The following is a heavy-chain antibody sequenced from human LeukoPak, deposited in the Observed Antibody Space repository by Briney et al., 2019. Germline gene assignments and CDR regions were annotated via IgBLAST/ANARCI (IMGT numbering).Heavy chain of an antibody. D-gene: IGHD4/OR15-4a*01. V-gene: IGHV3-30-3*01. CDR3: GKDLAGGALDV. Sequence: PGGSLRLSCAASQFIFTYYAIHWVRQAPGKGLEWVTSLSYDGGDKHYADSVKGRFTVSRDSSKNTVYLQVNGLTTADTAVYHCGKDLAGGALDVWGQGTTVTVS. CDR1: QFIFTYYA. CDR2: LSYDGGDK. J-gene: IGHJ6*02.